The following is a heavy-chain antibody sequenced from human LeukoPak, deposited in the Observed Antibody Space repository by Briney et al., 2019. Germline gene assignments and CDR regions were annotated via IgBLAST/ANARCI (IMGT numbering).Heavy chain of an antibody. J-gene: IGHJ5*02. Sequence: GRSLRPSCAASGFTFSSYAMHWVRQAPGKGLEWVAVISYDGSNKYYADSVKGRFTISRDNSKNTLYLQMNSLRAEDTAVYYCARAGGYSGYDPTWGQGTLVTVSS. D-gene: IGHD5-12*01. CDR2: ISYDGSNK. V-gene: IGHV3-30*01. CDR3: ARAGGYSGYDPT. CDR1: GFTFSSYA.